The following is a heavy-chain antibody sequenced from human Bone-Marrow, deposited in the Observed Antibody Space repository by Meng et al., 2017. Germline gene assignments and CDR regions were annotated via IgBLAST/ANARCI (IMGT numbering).Heavy chain of an antibody. D-gene: IGHD1-26*01. Sequence: GGSLRLSCAASGFAFSSYALHWVRRAPGKGLEWVSAIGTGGDTYYADSVKGRFTISRDNAKNTVYLQMNSLRAEDTAVYYCSRDRSYSSDYWGQGALVTVSS. CDR1: GFAFSSYA. CDR2: IGTGGDT. CDR3: SRDRSYSSDY. J-gene: IGHJ4*02. V-gene: IGHV3-47*02.